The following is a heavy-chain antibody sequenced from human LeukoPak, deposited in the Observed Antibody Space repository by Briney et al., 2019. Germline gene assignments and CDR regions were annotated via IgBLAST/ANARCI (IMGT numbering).Heavy chain of an antibody. CDR1: GFTFSSYS. Sequence: GGSLRLSCAASGFTFSSYSINWVRQAPGKGLEWVSYISGGSSTIYYADSVKGRFTISRDNAKNSLYLQMNSLRAEDTAVYYCARGWGTVVTPFDYWGQGTLVTVSS. CDR3: ARGWGTVVTPFDY. J-gene: IGHJ4*02. D-gene: IGHD4-23*01. V-gene: IGHV3-48*04. CDR2: ISGGSSTI.